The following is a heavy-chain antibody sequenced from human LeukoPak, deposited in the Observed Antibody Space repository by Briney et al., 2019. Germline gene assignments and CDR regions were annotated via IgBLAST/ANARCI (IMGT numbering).Heavy chain of an antibody. J-gene: IGHJ4*02. CDR2: IYYSGST. CDR1: GGSISSYY. Sequence: SETLSLTCTVSGGSISSYYWSWIRQPPGKGLEWIGYIYYSGSTNYNPSLKSRVTISVDTSKNQFSLKLSSVTAADTAVYYCARGQYGWYFDYWGQGTLVTVSS. CDR3: ARGQYGWYFDY. D-gene: IGHD6-19*01. V-gene: IGHV4-59*08.